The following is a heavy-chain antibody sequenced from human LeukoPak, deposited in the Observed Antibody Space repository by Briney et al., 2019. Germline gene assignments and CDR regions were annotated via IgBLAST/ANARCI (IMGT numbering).Heavy chain of an antibody. CDR3: ARPYDFGFDYYGMDV. V-gene: IGHV3-53*01. CDR2: IYSGGST. Sequence: PGGSLRLSCAASGFTVSSNYMSWVRQAPGKGLEWVSVIYSGGSTYYADSVKGRFTISRDNSKNTLHLQMNSLRAEDTAVYYCARPYDFGFDYYGMDVWGQGTTVTVSS. D-gene: IGHD3-3*01. CDR1: GFTVSSNY. J-gene: IGHJ6*02.